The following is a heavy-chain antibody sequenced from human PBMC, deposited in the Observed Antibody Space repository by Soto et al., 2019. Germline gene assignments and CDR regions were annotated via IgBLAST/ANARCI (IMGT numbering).Heavy chain of an antibody. Sequence: QVQLVQSGAELKKPGSSVKVSCKASGGTFSSYAISWVRQAPGQGLEWMGGISPISGTANYAQEFQGSVTITADDSTSTAYMELRSLTSEDTAVYYCAMSQSRSTSLEIYYYYYYGMDVLGQGTTVTVSS. J-gene: IGHJ6*02. D-gene: IGHD2-2*01. CDR1: GGTFSSYA. CDR2: ISPISGTA. CDR3: AMSQSRSTSLEIYYYYYYGMDV. V-gene: IGHV1-69*01.